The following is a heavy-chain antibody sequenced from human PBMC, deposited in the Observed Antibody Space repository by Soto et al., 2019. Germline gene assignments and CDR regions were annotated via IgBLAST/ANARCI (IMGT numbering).Heavy chain of an antibody. D-gene: IGHD1-26*01. V-gene: IGHV3-30*18. CDR1: GFTFSTYG. Sequence: GGSLRLSCAASGFTFSTYGMHWVRQAPGKGLEWVALTSYDGTKTYYADSAKGRFTISRDNSKNTLYLHMNSLRAEDTAIYHCAKDRAPRSGSYPSDPWGQGTLVTVSS. J-gene: IGHJ5*02. CDR2: TSYDGTKT. CDR3: AKDRAPRSGSYPSDP.